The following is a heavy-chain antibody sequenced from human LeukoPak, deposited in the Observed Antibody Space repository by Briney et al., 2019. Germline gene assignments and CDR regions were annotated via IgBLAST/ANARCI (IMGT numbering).Heavy chain of an antibody. D-gene: IGHD4-17*01. Sequence: PGGSLKLSCAASGFTFSGPAMHWVRQASGKGLEWVGRIRSKANSYATAYAASVKGRFTISRDDSKNTAYLQMNSLKTEDTAVYYCTRLDYGDYYGMDVWGQGTTVTVSS. CDR1: GFTFSGPA. J-gene: IGHJ6*02. CDR3: TRLDYGDYYGMDV. CDR2: IRSKANSYAT. V-gene: IGHV3-73*01.